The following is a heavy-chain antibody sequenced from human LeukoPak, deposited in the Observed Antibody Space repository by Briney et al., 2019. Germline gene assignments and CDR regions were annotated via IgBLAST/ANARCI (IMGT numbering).Heavy chain of an antibody. Sequence: GASVKVSCKASGYTFTGYYMHWVRQAPGQGLDGMGWISAYNDNQNYAQKLQGKVTMTTDTSTSTAYMELRSLRAHDTAVYYCARVLPDSGETRDVFDYWGQETLVTVSS. CDR2: ISAYNDNQ. CDR1: GYTFTGYY. J-gene: IGHJ4*02. D-gene: IGHD1-26*01. CDR3: ARVLPDSGETRDVFDY. V-gene: IGHV1-18*04.